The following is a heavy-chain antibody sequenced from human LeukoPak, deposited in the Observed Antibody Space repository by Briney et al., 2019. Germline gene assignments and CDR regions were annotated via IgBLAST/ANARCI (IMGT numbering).Heavy chain of an antibody. V-gene: IGHV3-21*01. Sequence: GGSLRLSCAASGFTFSSYSMNWVRQAPGKGLEWVSSISSSSSYIYYADSVKGRFTISRDNAKNSLYLQMNSLRAEDTAVYYCARAEGAYCGGDCYPDAFDIWGQGTMVTVSS. J-gene: IGHJ3*02. CDR1: GFTFSSYS. D-gene: IGHD2-21*02. CDR2: ISSSSSYI. CDR3: ARAEGAYCGGDCYPDAFDI.